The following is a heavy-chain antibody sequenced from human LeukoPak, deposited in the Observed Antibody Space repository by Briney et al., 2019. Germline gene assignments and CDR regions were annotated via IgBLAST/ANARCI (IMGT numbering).Heavy chain of an antibody. CDR1: GFTFSAYA. CDR2: ISGGGDST. D-gene: IGHD2-2*01. J-gene: IGHJ4*02. V-gene: IGHV3-23*01. CDR3: AKRNFNIVVAPDAIIAFDH. Sequence: GGSLRLSCAASGFTFSAYAISWVRQAPGKGLEWVSVISGGGDSTYYADSVKGRFTISRDNSENTLYLQMNSLRAEDTALYYCAKRNFNIVVAPDAIIAFDHWGQGTLVTVSA.